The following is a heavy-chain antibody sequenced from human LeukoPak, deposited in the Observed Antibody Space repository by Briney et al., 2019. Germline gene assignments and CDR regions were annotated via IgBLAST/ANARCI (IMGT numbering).Heavy chain of an antibody. CDR2: ISSSGYST. Sequence: PGGSLRLSCAASGFTFNSYVMKWVRQAPGKGLEWVSSISSSGYSTFYADSVKGRFTISRDNSKNTLYLQMNSLRADDTAVYYCAKRDYSNYLDYWGQGTLVTVSS. J-gene: IGHJ4*02. CDR3: AKRDYSNYLDY. CDR1: GFTFNSYV. D-gene: IGHD4-11*01. V-gene: IGHV3-23*01.